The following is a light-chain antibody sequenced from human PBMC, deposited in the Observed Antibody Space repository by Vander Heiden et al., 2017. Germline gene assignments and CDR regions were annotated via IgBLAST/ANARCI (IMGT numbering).Light chain of an antibody. Sequence: DIQMTQPPSTMSASVGDRGTITCRASHSISSWLAWYQQKPGKAPKLLIYTASSLESGVPSRFSGSGSGTEFTLTISSLQPDDFATYYCQQYNSYQTFGQGTKVEIK. CDR2: TAS. V-gene: IGKV1-5*03. J-gene: IGKJ1*01. CDR1: HSISSW. CDR3: QQYNSYQT.